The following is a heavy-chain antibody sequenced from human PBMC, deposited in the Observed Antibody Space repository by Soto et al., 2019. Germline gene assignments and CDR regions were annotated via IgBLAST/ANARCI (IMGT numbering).Heavy chain of an antibody. CDR3: VKDTYILVGATHLDS. CDR1: GFTFDYYA. CDR2: ISWNSDMI. Sequence: GGSLRLSCAASGFTFDYYAMHWVRQGPGKGPEWVSGISWNSDMITYADSVKGRFTVSRDNAKNSLDLEMNSLRVEDTALYYCVKDTYILVGATHLDSWGQGTLVTV. V-gene: IGHV3-9*01. J-gene: IGHJ4*02. D-gene: IGHD1-26*01.